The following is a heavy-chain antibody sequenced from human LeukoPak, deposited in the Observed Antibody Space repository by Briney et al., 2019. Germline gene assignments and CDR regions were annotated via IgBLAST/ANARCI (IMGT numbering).Heavy chain of an antibody. CDR2: IRSKANSYAT. Sequence: AGGSLRLSCAASGFTFSASAMHWVRQASGKGLECVGRIRSKANSYATAYAASVKGRFTISRDDSKNTAYLQMNSLKIEDTAVYYCTRRQTDDSSGYYAYWGQGTLVTLSS. J-gene: IGHJ4*02. V-gene: IGHV3-73*01. D-gene: IGHD3-22*01. CDR3: TRRQTDDSSGYYAY. CDR1: GFTFSASA.